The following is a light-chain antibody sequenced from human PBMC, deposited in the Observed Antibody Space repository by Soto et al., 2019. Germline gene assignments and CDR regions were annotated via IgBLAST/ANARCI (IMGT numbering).Light chain of an antibody. CDR2: MDTGGAVG. CDR3: GPAHGSGDTFVAG. CDR1: GGYSNYR. V-gene: IGLV9-49*03. J-gene: IGLJ2*01. Sequence: QPVLTQPPSASASLGASVTLTCTLAGGYSNYRVDWYQQRPGKGPRFVMRMDTGGAVGPRGDGIPDRFSASASGLNRNLIRKNSQGEDQSDYHCGPAHGSGDTFVAGFGGRTKLTVL.